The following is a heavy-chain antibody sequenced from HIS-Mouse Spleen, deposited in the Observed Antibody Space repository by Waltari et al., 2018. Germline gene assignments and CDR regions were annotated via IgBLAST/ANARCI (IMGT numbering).Heavy chain of an antibody. Sequence: VQLVESGGGLVQPGGSLRLSCAASGFTFSSYWMSWVRQAPVKGLAWMGWINPTRGGTNYERKFQGRVTMTRDTSISTAYMELSRLRSDDTAVYYCAREVSAAAPDYWGQGTLVTVSS. J-gene: IGHJ4*02. CDR1: GFTFSSYW. D-gene: IGHD6-13*01. CDR3: AREVSAAAPDY. V-gene: IGHV1-2*02. CDR2: INPTRGGT.